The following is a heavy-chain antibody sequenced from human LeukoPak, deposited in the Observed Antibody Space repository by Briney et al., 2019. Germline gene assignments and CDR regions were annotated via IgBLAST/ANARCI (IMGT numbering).Heavy chain of an antibody. CDR1: GGSFSGYY. CDR3: ARGVEQFDI. D-gene: IGHD5-24*01. J-gene: IGHJ3*02. V-gene: IGHV4-34*01. Sequence: SETLSLTCAVYGGSFSGYYWSWICQPPGKGLEWIGEINHSGSTNYNPSLKSRVTISVDTSKNQFSLKLSSVTAADTAVYYCARGVEQFDIWGQGTMVTVSS. CDR2: INHSGST.